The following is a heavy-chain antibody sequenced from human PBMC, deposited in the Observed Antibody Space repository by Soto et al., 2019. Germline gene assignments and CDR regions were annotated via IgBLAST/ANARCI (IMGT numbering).Heavy chain of an antibody. Sequence: EVQLVESGGGLVKPGGSLRLSCAVSGFTVTNVWMNWVRQAPGKGVEWVGRIKSTTDGGTTDYAAPVKGRFSISRNDSRNTLFLQMNSLKTEDTAVYYCSHGYAQYFESWGQGTLVTVSS. CDR2: IKSTTDGGTT. J-gene: IGHJ4*02. CDR3: SHGYAQYFES. V-gene: IGHV3-15*07. D-gene: IGHD5-18*01. CDR1: GFTVTNVW.